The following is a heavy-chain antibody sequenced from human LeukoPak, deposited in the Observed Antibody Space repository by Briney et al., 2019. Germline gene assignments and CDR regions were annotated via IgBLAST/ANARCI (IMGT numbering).Heavy chain of an antibody. CDR3: ASSGSYFDY. Sequence: GGSLRLSCAASGFTFSSYEMNWVRQAPGKGLEWVSYVTSSGSAIYYADSVKGRFTISRDNAKNSLYLQMNSLRAEDTAVYYCASSGSYFDYWGQGTLVTVSS. V-gene: IGHV3-48*03. J-gene: IGHJ4*02. CDR2: VTSSGSAI. CDR1: GFTFSSYE. D-gene: IGHD1-26*01.